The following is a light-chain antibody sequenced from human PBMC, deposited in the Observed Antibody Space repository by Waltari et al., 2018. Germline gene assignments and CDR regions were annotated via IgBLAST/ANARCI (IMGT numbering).Light chain of an antibody. CDR1: QNVDSN. CDR3: QQYNNWPPEDT. Sequence: EIVMTQSPATLSASPGERATLSCRASQNVDSNLAWYQHKPGQAPRLLIYGASTRATDIPARFSGSGSGTEFTLTISSLQSEDFAIYYCQQYNNWPPEDTFGRGTKLEI. CDR2: GAS. V-gene: IGKV3-15*01. J-gene: IGKJ2*01.